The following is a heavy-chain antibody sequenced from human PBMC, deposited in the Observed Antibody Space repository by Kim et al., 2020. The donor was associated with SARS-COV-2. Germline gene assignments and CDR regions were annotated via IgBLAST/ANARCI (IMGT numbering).Heavy chain of an antibody. J-gene: IGHJ6*02. V-gene: IGHV1-8*01. Sequence: ASVKVSCKASGYTFTSYDINWVRQATGQGLEWMGWMNPNRGNTGYAQKFQGRVTMTRTTSISTAYMELSSLRSEDTAVYYCARGEEQQLVGHYYYYGMDVRGQGTTVTVSS. CDR2: MNPNRGNT. D-gene: IGHD6-13*01. CDR3: ARGEEQQLVGHYYYYGMDV. CDR1: GYTFTSYD.